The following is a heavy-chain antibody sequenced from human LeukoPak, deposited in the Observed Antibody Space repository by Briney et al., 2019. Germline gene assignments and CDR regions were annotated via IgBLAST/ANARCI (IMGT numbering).Heavy chain of an antibody. V-gene: IGHV4-59*08. J-gene: IGHJ5*02. CDR2: IYYSGST. CDR1: GGSISDYY. Sequence: SETLSLTCTVSGGSISDYYWSWIRQSPGKGLEWIGYIYYSGSTNSTPSLKSRVTISVDTSKNQFSLRLSSVTAADTAVYYCARRGGGSSTDWFDPWGQGTLVTVSS. CDR3: ARRGGGSSTDWFDP. D-gene: IGHD6-6*01.